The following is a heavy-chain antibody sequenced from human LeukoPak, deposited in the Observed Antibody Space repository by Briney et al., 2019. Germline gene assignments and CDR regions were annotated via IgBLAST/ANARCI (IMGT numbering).Heavy chain of an antibody. Sequence: LAGGSLRLSCAASGFTFSSYAMHWVRQAPGKGLEWVAVISYDGSNKYYADSVKGRFTISRDNSKNTLYLQMNSLRAEDTAVYYCARDGIAVAGQGRGPPNWFDPWGQGTLVTVSS. J-gene: IGHJ5*02. CDR3: ARDGIAVAGQGRGPPNWFDP. D-gene: IGHD6-19*01. V-gene: IGHV3-30-3*01. CDR1: GFTFSSYA. CDR2: ISYDGSNK.